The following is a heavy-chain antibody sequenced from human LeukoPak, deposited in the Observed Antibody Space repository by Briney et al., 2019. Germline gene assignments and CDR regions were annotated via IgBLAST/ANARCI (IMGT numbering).Heavy chain of an antibody. Sequence: GGSLRLSCSASGFTLSHYWMTWVCQAPGKGLEWVASIKEDGSETSYVDSVKGRFTISRDNAKNSVYLQMNSLGGEDTAVYYCVRGGSYTFDPWGQGILVTVSS. D-gene: IGHD1-26*01. CDR1: GFTLSHYW. V-gene: IGHV3-7*01. CDR3: VRGGSYTFDP. J-gene: IGHJ5*02. CDR2: IKEDGSET.